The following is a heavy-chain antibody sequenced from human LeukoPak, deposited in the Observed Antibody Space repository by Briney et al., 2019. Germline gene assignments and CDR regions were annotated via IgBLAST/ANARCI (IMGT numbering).Heavy chain of an antibody. CDR2: ISSSGSTI. D-gene: IGHD3-10*01. Sequence: GGSLRLSCAASGFTFSSYEMNWVRQAPGKGLEWVSYISSSGSTIYYAASVKGRFTISRDNAKNSLYLQMNSLRAEDTAVYYCAGSHYYGSGSYYPPPTLYWGQGTLVTVSS. V-gene: IGHV3-48*03. J-gene: IGHJ4*02. CDR1: GFTFSSYE. CDR3: AGSHYYGSGSYYPPPTLY.